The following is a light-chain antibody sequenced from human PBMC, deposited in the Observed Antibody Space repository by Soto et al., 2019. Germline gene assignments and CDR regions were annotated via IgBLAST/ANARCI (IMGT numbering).Light chain of an antibody. Sequence: QSVLTQPPSVSGSPGQSVAISCNGTSSDVGGSNGVSWYQQPPGTAPKLMIYDVSNRPSGVPDRFSGSKSGNTASLTISGLQAEDEGDYYCSSYTSSSTYVFGTGTKLTVL. CDR3: SSYTSSSTYV. J-gene: IGLJ1*01. CDR1: SSDVGGSNG. V-gene: IGLV2-18*02. CDR2: DVS.